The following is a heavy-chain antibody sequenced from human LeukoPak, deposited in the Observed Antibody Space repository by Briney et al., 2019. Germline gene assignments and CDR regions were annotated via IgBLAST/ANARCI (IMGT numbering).Heavy chain of an antibody. CDR2: IYPGDSAT. Sequence: GESLRISCRGSGYSFTAYWIAWVRQMPGKGLEWMATIYPGDSATTYSPSFQGQVTISADKSITTAYLQWSSLKASDTAMYYCARPAAGLGGFDYWGQGTLVTVSS. D-gene: IGHD3-16*01. CDR1: GYSFTAYW. V-gene: IGHV5-51*01. J-gene: IGHJ4*02. CDR3: ARPAAGLGGFDY.